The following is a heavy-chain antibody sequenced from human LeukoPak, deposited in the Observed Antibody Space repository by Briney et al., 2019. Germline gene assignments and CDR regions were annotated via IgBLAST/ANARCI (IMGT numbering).Heavy chain of an antibody. CDR1: GGSISGYY. V-gene: IGHV4-59*08. CDR2: MYSTGST. CDR3: ARHGRTDSYGSGSPYYFDY. J-gene: IGHJ4*02. Sequence: SETLSLTSAVSGGSISGYYCSWVRQPPGKGLEWIGYMYSTGSTNCNPSLKSRVTISLDTSKNQFSLKLSSVTAADTAVYYCARHGRTDSYGSGSPYYFDYWGQGTLVTVSS. D-gene: IGHD3-10*01.